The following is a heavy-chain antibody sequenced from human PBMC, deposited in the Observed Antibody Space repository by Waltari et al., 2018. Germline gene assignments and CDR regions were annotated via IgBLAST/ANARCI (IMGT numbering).Heavy chain of an antibody. CDR1: GFPFSSYC. Sequence: EVQLVESGGGLVKPGGSLRLSFAASGFPFSSYCMNWVRQAPGKGLEWVSSISSSSSYIYYADSVKGRFTISRDNAKNSLYLQMNSLRAEDTAVYYCARGSSRGGNSPHYWGQGTLVTVSS. J-gene: IGHJ4*02. V-gene: IGHV3-21*01. CDR3: ARGSSRGGNSPHY. D-gene: IGHD2-21*02. CDR2: ISSSSSYI.